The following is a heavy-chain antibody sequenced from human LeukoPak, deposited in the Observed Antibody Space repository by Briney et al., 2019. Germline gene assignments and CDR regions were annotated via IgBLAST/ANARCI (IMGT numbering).Heavy chain of an antibody. CDR2: IYHSGST. V-gene: IGHV4-39*07. D-gene: IGHD6-13*01. CDR1: GGSISSSSYY. CDR3: ARGWAAAGPTGFDY. J-gene: IGHJ4*02. Sequence: SETLSLTCTVSGGSISSSSYYWGWIRQPPGKGLEWIGSIYHSGSTYYNPSLKSRVTISVDTSKNQFSLKLSSVTPEDTAVYYCARGWAAAGPTGFDYWGQGTLVTVSS.